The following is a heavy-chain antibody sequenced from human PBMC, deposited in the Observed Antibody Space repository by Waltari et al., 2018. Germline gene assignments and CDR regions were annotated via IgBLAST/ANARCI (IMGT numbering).Heavy chain of an antibody. D-gene: IGHD6-13*01. J-gene: IGHJ4*02. V-gene: IGHV3-7*01. CDR2: IKQDGSEK. CDR3: TRGGRDSSWYWRD. CDR1: GLSVSPSR. Sequence: EVQLVESGGGLAQPGGSLRLSCAASGLSVSPSRMTWVRQASGKGPEWVANIKQDGSEKYYMDSVKGRFTISRDNAKNSLYLQMNNLRVEDTAVYYCTRGGRDSSWYWRDWGQGTLVTVSS.